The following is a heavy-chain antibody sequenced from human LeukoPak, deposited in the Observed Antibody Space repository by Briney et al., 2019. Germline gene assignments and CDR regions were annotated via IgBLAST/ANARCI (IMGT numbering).Heavy chain of an antibody. CDR2: IRSKANSYAT. D-gene: IGHD3-22*01. Sequence: TGGSLKLSCAASGFSFSGSAMHWVRQASGKGLEWVGRIRSKANSYATTDVASVRGRFSISRDDSKNTAYLQMNSLKTEDTAVYYCTRPSYDSSVSGVVYWGQGTLVTVSS. J-gene: IGHJ4*02. CDR1: GFSFSGSA. CDR3: TRPSYDSSVSGVVY. V-gene: IGHV3-73*01.